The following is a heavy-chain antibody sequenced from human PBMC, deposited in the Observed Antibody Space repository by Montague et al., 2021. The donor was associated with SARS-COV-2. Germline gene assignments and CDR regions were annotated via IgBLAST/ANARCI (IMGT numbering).Heavy chain of an antibody. CDR3: AKGSGYP. V-gene: IGHV4-31*03. CDR2: VYSSGST. Sequence: TLSLTCTVSGGSVTSTTYYWSWFRQRPGRGLEWVGFVYSSGSTAYSPSLENRLTMSIDTSKNQFSLRLTCATAADTAVYYCAKGSGYPWGRGTRVAVSS. CDR1: GGSVTSTTYY. J-gene: IGHJ2*01. D-gene: IGHD6-25*01.